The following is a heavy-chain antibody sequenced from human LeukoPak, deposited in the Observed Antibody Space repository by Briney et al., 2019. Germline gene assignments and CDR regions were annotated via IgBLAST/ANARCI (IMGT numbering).Heavy chain of an antibody. CDR2: ISYDGSNK. Sequence: GGSLRLSCAASGFTLSNHWMSWVRQAPGKGLEWVAVISYDGSNKYYADSVKGRFTISRDNSKNTLYLQMNSLRAEDTAVYYCARDRGYCSSTSCYYYYYYGMDVWGQGTTVTVSS. CDR3: ARDRGYCSSTSCYYYYYYGMDV. D-gene: IGHD2-2*01. J-gene: IGHJ6*02. V-gene: IGHV3-30-3*01. CDR1: GFTLSNHW.